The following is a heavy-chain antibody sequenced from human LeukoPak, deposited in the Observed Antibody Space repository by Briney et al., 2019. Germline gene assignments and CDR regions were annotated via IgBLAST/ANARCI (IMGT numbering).Heavy chain of an antibody. D-gene: IGHD1-26*01. CDR3: AKNGGSDPCSFEY. J-gene: IGHJ4*02. CDR1: GFTFSNYA. CDR2: IRGSGDST. Sequence: GGSLRLSCAASGFTFSNYAMSWVRQAPGKGLEWVSAIRGSGDSTYYADSVKGRFTISRDNSKNTLYLQMNSLRAEDTAVYYCAKNGGSDPCSFEYWGQGTLVTVSS. V-gene: IGHV3-23*01.